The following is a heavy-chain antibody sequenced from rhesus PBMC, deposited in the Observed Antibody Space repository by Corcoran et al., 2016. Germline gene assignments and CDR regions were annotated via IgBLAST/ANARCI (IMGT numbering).Heavy chain of an antibody. CDR3: ARVRIAAGLYFDY. V-gene: IGHV4-127*01. CDR2: IYGGSGST. J-gene: IGHJ4*01. Sequence: QVQLQESGPGLVKPSETLSLTCAVSGYSISSGYGWGWIRQPPGKGLDWIGQIYGGSGSTYYNPSLKSRVTVAKETSKNQFSLKLNSVTAADTAVYYCARVRIAAGLYFDYWGQGVLVTVSS. D-gene: IGHD6-13*01. CDR1: GYSISSGYG.